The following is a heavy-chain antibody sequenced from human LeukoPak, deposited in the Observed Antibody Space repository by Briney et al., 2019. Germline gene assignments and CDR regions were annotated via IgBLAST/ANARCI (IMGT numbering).Heavy chain of an antibody. CDR3: ARVRTYCGGDCSVATEDYFDY. CDR2: FDPEDGET. CDR1: GYTLTELS. V-gene: IGHV1-24*01. J-gene: IGHJ4*02. Sequence: ASVKVSCKVSGYTLTELSMHWVRQAPGKGLEWMGGFDPEDGETIYAQKFQGRVTMTEDASTDTAYMELSSLRSEDTAVYYCARVRTYCGGDCSVATEDYFDYWGQGTLVTVSS. D-gene: IGHD2-21*01.